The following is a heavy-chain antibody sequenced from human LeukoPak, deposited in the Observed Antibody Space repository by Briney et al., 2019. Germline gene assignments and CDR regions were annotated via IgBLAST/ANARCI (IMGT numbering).Heavy chain of an antibody. CDR3: ARGRGGPRLYCSGGSCRNSNWFDP. V-gene: IGHV4-34*01. D-gene: IGHD2-15*01. Sequence: KPSETLSLTCAVYGGSFSGYYWSWIRQPPGKGLEWIGEINHSGSTNYNPSLKSRVTISVDTSKNQFSLKLSSVTAADTAVYYCARGRGGPRLYCSGGSCRNSNWFDPWGQGTLVTVSS. J-gene: IGHJ5*02. CDR1: GGSFSGYY. CDR2: INHSGST.